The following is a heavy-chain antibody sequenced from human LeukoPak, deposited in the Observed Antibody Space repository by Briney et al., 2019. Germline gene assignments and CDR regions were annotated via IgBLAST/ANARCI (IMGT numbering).Heavy chain of an antibody. Sequence: GGSLRLSCAASGFTFSTSAMSWVRQAPGKGLEWVSGILGSGGSTYYADSVKGRFTISRDNSKNTLYLQMSRLRAEDTAVYYCAKAMYDHGDPVGWFDPWGQGTLVTVSS. CDR2: ILGSGGST. CDR3: AKAMYDHGDPVGWFDP. CDR1: GFTFSTSA. V-gene: IGHV3-23*01. J-gene: IGHJ5*02. D-gene: IGHD4-17*01.